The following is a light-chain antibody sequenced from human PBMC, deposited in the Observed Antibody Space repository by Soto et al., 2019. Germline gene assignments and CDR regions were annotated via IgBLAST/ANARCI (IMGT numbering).Light chain of an antibody. Sequence: QSALTQPASVSGSPGQSITISCTGTSSDVGGYNYVSWYQQHPGKAPKLMIYDVSNRPSGVSNRFSGSNAGNTASLTSSGLQAEDEADYYCSSYTSSSTLVFGGGTKVTVL. J-gene: IGLJ2*01. CDR2: DVS. CDR1: SSDVGGYNY. V-gene: IGLV2-14*01. CDR3: SSYTSSSTLV.